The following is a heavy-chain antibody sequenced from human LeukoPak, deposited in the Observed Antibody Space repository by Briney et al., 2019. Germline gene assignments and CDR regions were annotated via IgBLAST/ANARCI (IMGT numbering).Heavy chain of an antibody. D-gene: IGHD3-9*01. V-gene: IGHV4-34*01. J-gene: IGHJ5*02. Sequence: SETLSLTCAVYGGSFSGYYWSWIRQPPGEGLEWIGEINHSGSTNYNPSLKSRVTISVDTSKNQFSLKLSSVTAADTAVYYCARGPYYDILTGYSSYHWFDPWGQGTLVTVSS. CDR2: INHSGST. CDR3: ARGPYYDILTGYSSYHWFDP. CDR1: GGSFSGYY.